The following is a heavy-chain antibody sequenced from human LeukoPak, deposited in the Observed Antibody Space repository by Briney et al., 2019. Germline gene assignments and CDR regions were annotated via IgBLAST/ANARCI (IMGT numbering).Heavy chain of an antibody. V-gene: IGHV4-39*01. CDR3: ARLSQQPFNWFDP. Sequence: SETLSLTCTVSGGSISSSSYYWGWIRQPPGKGLEWIGSIYYSGSTYCNPSLKSRVTISVDTSKNQFSLKLSSVTAADTAVYYCARLSQQPFNWFDPWGQGTLVTVSS. CDR2: IYYSGST. J-gene: IGHJ5*02. CDR1: GGSISSSSYY. D-gene: IGHD6-13*01.